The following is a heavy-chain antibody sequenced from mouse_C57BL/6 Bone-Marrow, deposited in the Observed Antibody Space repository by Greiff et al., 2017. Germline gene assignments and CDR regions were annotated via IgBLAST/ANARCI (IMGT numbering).Heavy chain of an antibody. D-gene: IGHD2-4*01. CDR1: GYTFTSYW. CDR2: IYPGSGST. V-gene: IGHV1-55*01. CDR3: ARGGDDYDYFDY. J-gene: IGHJ2*01. Sequence: VQLQQPGAELVKPGASVKMSCKASGYTFTSYWITWVKQRPGQGLEWIGDIYPGSGSTNYNEKFKGKATLTVDTSSSTAYMQLSSLTSEDSAVYYCARGGDDYDYFDYWGQGTTLTVSS.